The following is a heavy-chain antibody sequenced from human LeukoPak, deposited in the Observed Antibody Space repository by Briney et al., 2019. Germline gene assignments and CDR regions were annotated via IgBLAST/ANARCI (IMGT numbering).Heavy chain of an antibody. V-gene: IGHV3-64*04. CDR3: GSGNYLVY. Sequence: GGSLRLSCSVSGFIFSTSAMHWVRQAPGKGLEYVSTILSKGDRTYYADSVKGRFTISRDNSKNTLYLQMNSLRAEDTAVYYCGSGNYLVYWGQGTLVTVSS. D-gene: IGHD1-26*01. CDR1: GFIFSTSA. CDR2: ILSKGDRT. J-gene: IGHJ4*02.